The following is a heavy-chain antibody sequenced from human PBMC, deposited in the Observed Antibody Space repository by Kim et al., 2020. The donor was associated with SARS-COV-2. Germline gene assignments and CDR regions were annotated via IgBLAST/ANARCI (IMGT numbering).Heavy chain of an antibody. V-gene: IGHV3-74*01. J-gene: IGHJ4*02. Sequence: GGSLRLSCAASGFTFSSYWMHWVRQAPGKGLVWVSRTTSDGSRTNYADSVKGRFTVSRDNAKNTLYLQMNSLGAEDTAVYYCGRGSGTYYDNWGQGTLVTVSS. CDR3: GRGSGTYYDN. CDR1: GFTFSSYW. CDR2: TTSDGSRT. D-gene: IGHD1-26*01.